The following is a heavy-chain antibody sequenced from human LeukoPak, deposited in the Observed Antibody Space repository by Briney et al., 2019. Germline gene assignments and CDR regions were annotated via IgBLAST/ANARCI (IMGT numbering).Heavy chain of an antibody. CDR1: GFTFSSYA. D-gene: IGHD6-13*01. CDR2: ISYDGSNK. V-gene: IGHV3-30-3*01. Sequence: PGGSLRLSCAASGFTFSSYAMHWVRQAPGKGLEWVAVISYDGSNKYYADSVKGRFTISRDNSKNTLYLQMNSLRAEDTAVYYCAKVRYSSSWYYYYGMDVWGQGTTVTVSS. CDR3: AKVRYSSSWYYYYGMDV. J-gene: IGHJ6*02.